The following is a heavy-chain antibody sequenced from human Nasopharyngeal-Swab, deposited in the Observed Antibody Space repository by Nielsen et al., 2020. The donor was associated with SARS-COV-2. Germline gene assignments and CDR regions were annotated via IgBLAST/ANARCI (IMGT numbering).Heavy chain of an antibody. CDR1: GGSISSYY. D-gene: IGHD3-22*01. CDR3: ARDPRVYYYDRSTSWYFDL. CDR2: IYYSGST. Sequence: SETLSLTCTVSGGSISSYYWSWIRQPPGKGLEWIGYIYYSGSTNDNPSLKSRVTISVDTSKNQFSLKLSSVTAADTAVYYCARDPRVYYYDRSTSWYFDLWGRGTLVTVSS. V-gene: IGHV4-59*01. J-gene: IGHJ2*01.